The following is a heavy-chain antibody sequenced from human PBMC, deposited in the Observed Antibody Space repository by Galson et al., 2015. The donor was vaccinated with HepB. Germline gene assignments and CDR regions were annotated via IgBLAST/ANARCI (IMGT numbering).Heavy chain of an antibody. CDR3: AKLTSSWYDPDPFDY. CDR1: GFTFSNAW. V-gene: IGHV3-23*01. CDR2: ISGSGGST. Sequence: SLRLSCAASGFTFSNAWMSWVRQAPGKGLEWVSAISGSGGSTYYADSVKGRFTISRDNSKNTLYLQMNSLRAEDTAVYYCAKLTSSWYDPDPFDYWGQGTLVTVSS. J-gene: IGHJ4*02. D-gene: IGHD6-13*01.